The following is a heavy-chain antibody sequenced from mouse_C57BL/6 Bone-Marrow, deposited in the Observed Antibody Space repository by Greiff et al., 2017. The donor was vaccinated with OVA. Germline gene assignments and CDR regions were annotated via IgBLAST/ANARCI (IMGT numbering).Heavy chain of an antibody. CDR1: GFTFTDYY. J-gene: IGHJ2*01. CDR2: IRNKANGYTT. CDR3: ARRDSSSYFDY. D-gene: IGHD3-2*02. Sequence: EVKLVESGGGLVQPGGSLSLSCAASGFTFTDYYMSWVRQPPGKALEWLGFIRNKANGYTTEYSASVKGRFTISRDNSLSILYLQMNALRAEDSATYYCARRDSSSYFDYWGQGTTLTVSS. V-gene: IGHV7-3*01.